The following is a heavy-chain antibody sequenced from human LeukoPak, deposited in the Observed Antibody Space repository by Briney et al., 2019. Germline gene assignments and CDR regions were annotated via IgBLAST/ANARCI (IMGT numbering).Heavy chain of an antibody. J-gene: IGHJ4*02. Sequence: PGGSLRLSCAASGFTFDDYGMSWVRQAPGKGLEWVSGINWNGGSTGYADSVKGRFTISRDNAKNSLYLQMNSLRAEDTAVYYCARDYSSSWYDYFDYWGQGTLVTVSS. CDR2: INWNGGST. CDR1: GFTFDDYG. V-gene: IGHV3-20*04. CDR3: ARDYSSSWYDYFDY. D-gene: IGHD6-13*01.